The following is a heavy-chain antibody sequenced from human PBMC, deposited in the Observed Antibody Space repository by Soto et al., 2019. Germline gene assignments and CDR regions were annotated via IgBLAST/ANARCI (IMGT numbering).Heavy chain of an antibody. CDR1: GGSISSSSYY. V-gene: IGHV4-39*01. CDR3: ARRRYYYDSSGYYSTDDWFDP. D-gene: IGHD3-22*01. J-gene: IGHJ5*02. Sequence: SETLSLTCTVSGGSISSSSYYWGWIRQPPGKGLECIGSIYYSGSTYYNPSLKSRVTISVDTSKNQFSLKLSSVTAADTAVYYCARRRYYYDSSGYYSTDDWFDPWGQGTLVTVSS. CDR2: IYYSGST.